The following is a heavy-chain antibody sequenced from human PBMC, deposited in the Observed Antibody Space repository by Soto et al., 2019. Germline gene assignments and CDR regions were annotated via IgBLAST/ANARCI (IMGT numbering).Heavy chain of an antibody. V-gene: IGHV3-21*01. CDR3: ATEITTNDAFDI. J-gene: IGHJ3*02. CDR2: ISSSSTYI. CDR1: GVTLSGYN. Sequence: EVQLVESGGGLVKPGGSLRLSCAASGVTLSGYNMNWVRQAPGKGLEWVSSISSSSTYIYYADSVKSRFTISRDNAKKSLSLKMTSLRAEATAAYYCATEITTNDAFDIWGKGTMVTVSS. D-gene: IGHD3-22*01.